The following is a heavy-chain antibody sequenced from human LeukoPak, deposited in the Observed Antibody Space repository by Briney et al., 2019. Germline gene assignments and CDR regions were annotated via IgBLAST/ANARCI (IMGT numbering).Heavy chain of an antibody. CDR3: ARAPPYYYDSRGYHYERGNYYYGMDV. CDR1: GFTFRSYA. D-gene: IGHD3-22*01. Sequence: GGSLRLSCSVSGFTFRSYAMHWVRQAPGKGLEYVSAISSNGGTTYYADSVKGRFTISRDISSNTLYLQMSSLRAEDTARYYCARAPPYYYDSRGYHYERGNYYYGMDVWGQGTTVTVSS. J-gene: IGHJ6*02. V-gene: IGHV3-64D*06. CDR2: ISSNGGTT.